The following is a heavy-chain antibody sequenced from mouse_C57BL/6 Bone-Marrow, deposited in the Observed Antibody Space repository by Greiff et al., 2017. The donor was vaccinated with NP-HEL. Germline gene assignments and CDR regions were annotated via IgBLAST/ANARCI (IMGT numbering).Heavy chain of an antibody. V-gene: IGHV1-81*01. CDR2: IYPRSGNT. CDR3: ARVYYSNYRSYWYFDV. CDR1: GYTFTSYG. D-gene: IGHD2-5*01. Sequence: VMLVESGAELARPGASVKLSCKASGYTFTSYGISWVKQRTGQGLEWIGEIYPRSGNTYYNEKFKGKATLTADKSSSTAYMELRSLTSEDSAVYFCARVYYSNYRSYWYFDVWGTGTTVTVSS. J-gene: IGHJ1*03.